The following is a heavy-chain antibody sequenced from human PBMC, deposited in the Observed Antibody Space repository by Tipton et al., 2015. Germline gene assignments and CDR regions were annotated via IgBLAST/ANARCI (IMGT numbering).Heavy chain of an antibody. CDR3: ARGFTEIYCSCFEY. D-gene: IGHD2-8*02. V-gene: IGHV3-53*01. CDR1: GFTVSSNY. CDR2: IYTDGST. J-gene: IGHJ4*02. Sequence: SLRLSCAASGFTVSSNYMSWVRQAPGKGLEWVSVIYTDGSTHYADSVKGRFTISRDNSKNTLYLQMDSLRAEDTAVYYCARGFTEIYCSCFEYWGQGTQVTVSS.